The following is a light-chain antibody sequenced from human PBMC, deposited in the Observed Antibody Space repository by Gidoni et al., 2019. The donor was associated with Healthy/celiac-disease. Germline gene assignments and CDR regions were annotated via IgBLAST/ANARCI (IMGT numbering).Light chain of an antibody. CDR1: QSVSSY. J-gene: IGKJ4*01. CDR2: DAS. CDR3: QQRSNCPLT. V-gene: IGKV3-11*01. Sequence: EIVLTQSPATLSLSPGERATLSCRASQSVSSYLAWYQQKPGQAPRLLIYDASNRATGIPARCSGSGSGTDFTLTSSSREPEDFAVYYCQQRSNCPLTFXGXTKVEIK.